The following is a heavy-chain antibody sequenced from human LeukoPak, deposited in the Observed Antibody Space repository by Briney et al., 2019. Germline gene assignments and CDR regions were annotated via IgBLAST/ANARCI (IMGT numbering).Heavy chain of an antibody. Sequence: PGGSLRLSCAASGFTFTSYAMRWDRQPPGKGREWVSAISGSGGSTYYAGSVKGRFTISRDNSKNTLYLQMNSLRAEDTAVYYCAKSRCGGDCYSFYWGQGTLVTVSS. CDR1: GFTFTSYA. D-gene: IGHD2-21*01. CDR2: ISGSGGST. CDR3: AKSRCGGDCYSFY. J-gene: IGHJ4*02. V-gene: IGHV3-23*01.